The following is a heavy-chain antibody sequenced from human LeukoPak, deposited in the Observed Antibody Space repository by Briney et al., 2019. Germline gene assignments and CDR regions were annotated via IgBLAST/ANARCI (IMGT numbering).Heavy chain of an antibody. CDR1: GFTFSSYS. CDR2: ISSSSSTI. Sequence: GGSLRLSCAASGFTFSSYSMNWVCQAPGKGLEWVSYISSSSSTIYYADSVKGRFTISRDNAKNTLYLQMNSLRAEDTAVYYCARDGMGLRGGGGLDIWGHGTMVTASS. D-gene: IGHD4-23*01. V-gene: IGHV3-48*04. J-gene: IGHJ3*02. CDR3: ARDGMGLRGGGGLDI.